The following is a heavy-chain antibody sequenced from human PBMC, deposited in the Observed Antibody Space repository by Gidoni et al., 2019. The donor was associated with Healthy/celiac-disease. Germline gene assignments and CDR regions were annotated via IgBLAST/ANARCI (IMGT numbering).Heavy chain of an antibody. D-gene: IGHD5-18*01. CDR1: GFTFSSYW. CDR2: IKQDGSEK. Sequence: EVQLVESGGGLVQPGGSLRLSCAASGFTFSSYWMSWVRPAPGKGLEWVANIKQDGSEKYYVDSVKGRFTISRDNAKNSLYLQMNSLRAEDTAVYYCARVDTAMVDWGWYFDLWGRGTLVTVSS. J-gene: IGHJ2*01. CDR3: ARVDTAMVDWGWYFDL. V-gene: IGHV3-7*04.